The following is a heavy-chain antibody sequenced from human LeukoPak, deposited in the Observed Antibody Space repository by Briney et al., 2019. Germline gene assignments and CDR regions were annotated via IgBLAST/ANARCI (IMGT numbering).Heavy chain of an antibody. CDR2: IYPGDSDT. J-gene: IGHJ4*02. Sequence: PGASLQISCQGSGSSFTSYWIGWVRQLPGKGLEWMGIIYPGDSDTRYSPSFQGQVTISADKSISTAYLQWSSLKASDTAMYYCARLGTTVTPVPGFDYWGQGTLVTVSS. CDR3: ARLGTTVTPVPGFDY. CDR1: GSSFTSYW. D-gene: IGHD4-11*01. V-gene: IGHV5-51*01.